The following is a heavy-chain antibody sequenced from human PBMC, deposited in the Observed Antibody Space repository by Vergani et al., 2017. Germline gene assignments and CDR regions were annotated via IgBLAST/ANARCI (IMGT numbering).Heavy chain of an antibody. V-gene: IGHV4-31*11. J-gene: IGHJ6*03. D-gene: IGHD6-25*01. CDR2: ILYSGTT. Sequence: QGQLQESGPGVVKPSQTLSLPCAGSGGSISSGDHCWTWIRQRPGKGLEWIGYILYSGTTYDNPSLRSRLTISVDTSQNQFSLKLRSVTAADTAVYYCARVDTQVPATSHFYYMDVWGKGTTVVVSS. CDR3: ARVDTQVPATSHFYYMDV. CDR1: GGSISSGDHC.